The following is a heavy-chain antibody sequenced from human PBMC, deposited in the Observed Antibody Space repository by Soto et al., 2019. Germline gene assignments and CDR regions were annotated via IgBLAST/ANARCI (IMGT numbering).Heavy chain of an antibody. J-gene: IGHJ5*02. CDR3: ARDLGPDYGDYGDWFDP. V-gene: IGHV1-2*04. CDR2: INPNSGGT. Sequence: ASVKVSCKASGYTFTGYYMHWVRQAPGQGLEWMGWINPNSGGTNYAQKFQGWVTMTRDTSISSAYMELSRLRSDDTAVYYCARDLGPDYGDYGDWFDPWGQGTLVTVSS. D-gene: IGHD4-17*01. CDR1: GYTFTGYY.